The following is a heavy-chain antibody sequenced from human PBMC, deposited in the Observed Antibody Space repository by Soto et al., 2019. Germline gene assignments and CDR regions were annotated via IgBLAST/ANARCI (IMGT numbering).Heavy chain of an antibody. J-gene: IGHJ6*02. Sequence: SVKVSCKASGGTFSSYAISWVRQAPGQGLEWMGGIIPIFGTANYAQKFQGRVTITADESTSTAYMELSSLRSEDTAVYYCARGPYYYDSSGYLGRSGYYYYGMDVWGQGTTVTVSS. CDR3: ARGPYYYDSSGYLGRSGYYYYGMDV. D-gene: IGHD3-22*01. CDR2: IIPIFGTA. CDR1: GGTFSSYA. V-gene: IGHV1-69*13.